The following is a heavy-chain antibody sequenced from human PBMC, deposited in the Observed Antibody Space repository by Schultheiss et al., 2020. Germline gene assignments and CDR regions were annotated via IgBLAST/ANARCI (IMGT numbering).Heavy chain of an antibody. CDR1: GGTFSSYA. V-gene: IGHV1-3*02. J-gene: IGHJ6*02. D-gene: IGHD4-17*01. CDR3: ASWVAPTDGMDV. CDR2: SNAGNGNT. Sequence: ASVKVSFKASGGTFSSYAMHWVRQAPGQRLEWMGWSNAGNGNTKYSQEFQGRVTITRDTSASTAYMELRSLRSDDTAVYYCASWVAPTDGMDVWGQGTTVTVSS.